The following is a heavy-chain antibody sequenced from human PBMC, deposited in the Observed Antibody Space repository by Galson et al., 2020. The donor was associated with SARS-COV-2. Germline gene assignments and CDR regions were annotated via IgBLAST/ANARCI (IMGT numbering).Heavy chain of an antibody. Sequence: SGPTLVKPTQTLTLTCTFSGFSLSTSGMCVSWIRQPPGKALEWLALIDWDDDKYYSTSLKTRLTISKDTSKNQVVLTMTNMDPVDTATYSGARRRLVGAITYYYYGMDVWCQGTSVTVAS. V-gene: IGHV2-70*01. CDR3: ARRRLVGAITYYYYGMDV. D-gene: IGHD1-26*01. CDR1: GFSLSTSGMC. J-gene: IGHJ6*02. CDR2: IDWDDDK.